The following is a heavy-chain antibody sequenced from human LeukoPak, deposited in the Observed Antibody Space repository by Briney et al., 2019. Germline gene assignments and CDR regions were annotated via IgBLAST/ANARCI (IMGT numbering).Heavy chain of an antibody. D-gene: IGHD6-19*01. CDR3: ATVDSSGWSVLDY. J-gene: IGHJ4*02. CDR2: FDPEDGET. CDR1: GYTLTELS. V-gene: IGHV1-24*01. Sequence: PVASVTVSCKVSGYTLTELSMHWVRQAPGKGLEWMGGFDPEDGETIYAQKFQGRVTMTEDTSTDTAYMELSSLRSEDTAVYYCATVDSSGWSVLDYWGQGTLVTVSS.